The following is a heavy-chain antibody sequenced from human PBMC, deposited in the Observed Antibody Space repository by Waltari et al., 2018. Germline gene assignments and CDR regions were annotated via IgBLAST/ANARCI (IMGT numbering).Heavy chain of an antibody. CDR1: GFTFSNYW. D-gene: IGHD4-4*01. V-gene: IGHV3-74*01. J-gene: IGHJ4*02. CDR3: TRGEINYSRFYY. Sequence: EVQLVESGGDLVQPGGSLRLSCAASGFTFSNYWMHWVRQAPGKGLAWVSRINVDGSSTVYANSVAGRFTISRDNAKNTVYLEMSGLRAEDTAVYYCTRGEINYSRFYYWGQGSLVTVSS. CDR2: INVDGSST.